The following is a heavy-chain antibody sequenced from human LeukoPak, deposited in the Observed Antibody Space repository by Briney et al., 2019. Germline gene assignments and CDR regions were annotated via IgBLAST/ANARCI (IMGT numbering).Heavy chain of an antibody. CDR1: GYTFTSYG. V-gene: IGHV1-18*01. CDR3: ARSREAYYYDSSGYYELDY. CDR2: ISAYNGNT. Sequence: GASVKVSCNASGYTFTSYGISWVRQAPGQGLEWMGWISAYNGNTNYAQKLQGRVTMTTDTSTSTAYMELRSLRSDDTAVYYCARSREAYYYDSSGYYELDYWGQGTLVTVSS. D-gene: IGHD3-22*01. J-gene: IGHJ4*02.